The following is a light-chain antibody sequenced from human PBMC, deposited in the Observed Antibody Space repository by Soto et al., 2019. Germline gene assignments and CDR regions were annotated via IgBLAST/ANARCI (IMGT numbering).Light chain of an antibody. V-gene: IGLV1-47*01. J-gene: IGLJ3*02. CDR1: SSNIGNNF. CDR2: RNN. Sequence: QSVLTQPPSASGTPGQRVTISCSGSSSNIGNNFVYWYQHLPGTAPKLLIYRNNHRPSGVPDRFSGSKSGTSASLAISGLRSEDEADYYCAAWDDSLSGLVFGGGTKLTVL. CDR3: AAWDDSLSGLV.